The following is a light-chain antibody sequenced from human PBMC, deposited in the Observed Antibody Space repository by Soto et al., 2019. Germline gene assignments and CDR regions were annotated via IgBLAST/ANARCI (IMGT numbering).Light chain of an antibody. CDR2: DVS. CDR1: SSDVMTYNF. J-gene: IGLJ1*01. CDR3: CSYAGPYTLYV. Sequence: QSMITQPRSVSGPPGQSVTISCIGTSSDVMTYNFVSWYRQLPVKAPKLMIYDVSERPSGVPDRFSASMSGNTASLTIFGLQAEDEADYHCCSYAGPYTLYVFGTGT. V-gene: IGLV2-11*01.